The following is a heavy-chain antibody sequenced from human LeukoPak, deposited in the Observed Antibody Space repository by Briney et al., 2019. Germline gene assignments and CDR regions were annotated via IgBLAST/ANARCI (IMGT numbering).Heavy chain of an antibody. J-gene: IGHJ4*02. D-gene: IGHD6-13*01. CDR1: GFTFSSYG. V-gene: IGHV3-64*01. Sequence: GGSLRLSCAASGFTFSSYGMHWVRQAPGKGLEYVSAINSNGGSTYYANSVKGSFTISRDNSKNTLYLQMGSLRAEDMAVYYCARGGAAAGTRGNDYWGQGTLVTVST. CDR2: INSNGGST. CDR3: ARGGAAAGTRGNDY.